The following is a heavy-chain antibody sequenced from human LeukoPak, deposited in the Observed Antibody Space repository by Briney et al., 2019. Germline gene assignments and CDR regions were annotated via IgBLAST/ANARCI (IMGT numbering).Heavy chain of an antibody. CDR3: AREVGAADCFDY. Sequence: ASVKVSCKASGYTFTGYYMHWVRQAPGQGLEWMGWINPNSGGTNYAQKFQGRVTMTRDTSISTAYMELSRLRSDDTAVYYCAREVGAADCFDYWGQGTLVTASS. V-gene: IGHV1-2*02. D-gene: IGHD2-15*01. CDR2: INPNSGGT. CDR1: GYTFTGYY. J-gene: IGHJ4*02.